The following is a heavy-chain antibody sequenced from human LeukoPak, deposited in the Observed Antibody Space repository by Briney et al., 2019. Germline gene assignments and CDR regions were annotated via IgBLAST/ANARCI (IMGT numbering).Heavy chain of an antibody. J-gene: IGHJ4*02. CDR3: ARDPSASGIVVVPAAGGDY. V-gene: IGHV1-2*02. D-gene: IGHD2-15*01. CDR1: GYTFTGYY. CDR2: INPNSGGT. Sequence: ASVKVSCKASGYTFTGYYMHWVRQAPGQGLEWMGWINPNSGGTNYAQKFQGGVTMTRDTSISTAYMELSRLRSDDTAVYYCARDPSASGIVVVPAAGGDYWGQGTLVTVSS.